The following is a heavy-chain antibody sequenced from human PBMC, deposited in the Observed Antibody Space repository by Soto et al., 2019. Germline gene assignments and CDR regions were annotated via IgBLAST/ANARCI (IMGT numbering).Heavy chain of an antibody. CDR2: ITSRSTYI. J-gene: IGHJ4*01. Sequence: GGSLRLSCAASGFNFRTYTMNWVRQAPGKGLEWVSSITSRSTYIYYADSVKGRFTISRDNANNSLYLQMSSLRAEDTAVYYCARHWTSFDYWCQGTLVTVSS. CDR3: ARHWTSFDY. CDR1: GFNFRTYT. V-gene: IGHV3-21*01. D-gene: IGHD3-3*01.